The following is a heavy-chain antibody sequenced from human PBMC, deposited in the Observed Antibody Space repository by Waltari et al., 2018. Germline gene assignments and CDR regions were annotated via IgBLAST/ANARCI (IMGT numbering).Heavy chain of an antibody. CDR2: VDPEDGQA. D-gene: IGHD6-19*01. V-gene: IGHV1-69-2*01. Sequence: EVQLRQSGAELRKPGPPVKISCQAAGYTFSDYYIHWVQQAPGKGLQWVGIVDPEDGQAINAEKFQGRVTITADTSTDTAYLELSSLTSEDTAVFYCATALGDSSSASRPFDFWGQGTMITVSS. CDR1: GYTFSDYY. CDR3: ATALGDSSSASRPFDF. J-gene: IGHJ3*01.